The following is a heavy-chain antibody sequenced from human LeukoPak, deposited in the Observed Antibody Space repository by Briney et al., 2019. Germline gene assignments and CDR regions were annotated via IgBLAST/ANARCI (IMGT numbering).Heavy chain of an antibody. CDR3: ARELGYCSSTSCYAFDY. CDR1: GYTFTGYY. Sequence: ASVTVSCKASGYTFTGYYMHWVRQAPGQGHEWMGRVNPNSGGTNYAQKFQGRVTMTRDTSISTAYMELSRLRSDDTAVYYCARELGYCSSTSCYAFDYWGQGTLVTASS. CDR2: VNPNSGGT. V-gene: IGHV1-2*06. J-gene: IGHJ4*02. D-gene: IGHD2-2*01.